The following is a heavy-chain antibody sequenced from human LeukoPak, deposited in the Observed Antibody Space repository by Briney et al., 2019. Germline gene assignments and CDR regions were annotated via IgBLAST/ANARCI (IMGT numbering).Heavy chain of an antibody. CDR1: GGSISSGGYY. CDR3: AKRLTAGTGKVLGW. Sequence: ETLSLTCTVSGGSISSGGYYWSWVRQAPGKGLEWVSTISGSGDSTYYTDSVKGRFTISRDNSKNTLYLQMNSLRAEDTAVYYCAKRLTAGTGKVLGWGGQGTLVIVSS. CDR2: ISGSGDST. V-gene: IGHV3-23*01. J-gene: IGHJ4*02. D-gene: IGHD6-13*01.